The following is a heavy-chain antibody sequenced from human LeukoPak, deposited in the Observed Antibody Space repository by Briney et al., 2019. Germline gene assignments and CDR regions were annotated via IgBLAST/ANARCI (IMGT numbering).Heavy chain of an antibody. CDR3: ARRPEYYGSGSYLSEYAFDI. V-gene: IGHV5-10-1*01. J-gene: IGHJ3*02. CDR2: IDPSDSDT. Sequence: GESLRISCKGSGYSFTSYWISWVRQMPGKGLEWMGRIDPSDSDTNYSPSFQGHVTISADKSISTASLQWSSLKASATAIYYCARRPEYYGSGSYLSEYAFDIWGQGTMVTVSS. D-gene: IGHD3-10*01. CDR1: GYSFTSYW.